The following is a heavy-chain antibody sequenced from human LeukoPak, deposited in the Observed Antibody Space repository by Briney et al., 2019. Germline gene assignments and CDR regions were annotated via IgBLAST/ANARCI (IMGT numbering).Heavy chain of an antibody. D-gene: IGHD3-10*01. V-gene: IGHV3-30*18. CDR1: GFTFSSYS. CDR3: AKGLWFGESDSPFDY. CDR2: ISYDGSNK. J-gene: IGHJ4*02. Sequence: GGSLRLSCAASGFTFSSYSMNWVRQAPGKGLEWVAVISYDGSNKYYADSVKGRFTISRDNSENTLYLQMNSLRAEDTAVYYCAKGLWFGESDSPFDYWGQGTLVTVSS.